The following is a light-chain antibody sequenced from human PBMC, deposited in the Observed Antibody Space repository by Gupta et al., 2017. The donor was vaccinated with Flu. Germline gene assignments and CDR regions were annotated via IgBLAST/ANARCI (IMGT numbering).Light chain of an antibody. CDR2: SAS. V-gene: IGKV4-1*01. CDR1: QNILATFYNKNF. Sequence: DTVLTQSPESLAVSLGERATINCKSSQNILATFYNKNFLAWYQRKPGQPPKLLIHSASTRESGVPERFSGSGSGTDFTLTISSLQAEDVAVYYCQQYFTTPPTFGGGTKVEI. CDR3: QQYFTTPPT. J-gene: IGKJ4*01.